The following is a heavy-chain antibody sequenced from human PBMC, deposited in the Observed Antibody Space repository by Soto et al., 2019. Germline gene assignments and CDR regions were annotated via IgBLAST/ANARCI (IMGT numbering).Heavy chain of an antibody. CDR3: ARDITMVRGVSLSPLFYGMDV. Sequence: GGSLRLSCAASGFTFSNFGMHWVRQAPGKGLEWVASISYDGNIKYSADSVKGRFTISRDNSKNTLYLQMNSLRAEDTAVYYCARDITMVRGVSLSPLFYGMDVWGQGTTVTVSS. J-gene: IGHJ6*02. D-gene: IGHD3-10*01. CDR2: ISYDGNIK. CDR1: GFTFSNFG. V-gene: IGHV3-30*03.